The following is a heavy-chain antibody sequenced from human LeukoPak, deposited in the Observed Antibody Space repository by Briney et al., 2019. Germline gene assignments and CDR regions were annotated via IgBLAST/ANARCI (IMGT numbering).Heavy chain of an antibody. Sequence: GGSLRLSCAASGFTFSSYAMDWVRQGPGKGLEYVSGINFNGGSTYYANSVKGRFTISRDNSNNTLYLQMDSLRPEDMAVYYCAKSWGVPAANIGSDDAFDIWGQGIMVTVSS. V-gene: IGHV3-64*01. CDR2: INFNGGST. CDR3: AKSWGVPAANIGSDDAFDI. J-gene: IGHJ3*02. CDR1: GFTFSSYA. D-gene: IGHD2-2*01.